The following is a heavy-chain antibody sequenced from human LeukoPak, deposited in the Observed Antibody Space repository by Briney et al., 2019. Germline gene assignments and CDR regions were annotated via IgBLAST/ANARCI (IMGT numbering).Heavy chain of an antibody. CDR2: IYYSGST. V-gene: IGHV4-59*08. CDR3: ARIPGKWFDP. D-gene: IGHD1-26*01. CDR1: GGSISSYY. J-gene: IGHJ5*02. Sequence: SETPSLTCTVSGGSISSYYWSWIRQPPGKGLEWIGYIYYSGSTNYNPSLKSRVTMSVDTSKNQFSLKLSSVTAADTAVYYCARIPGKWFDPWGQGTLVTVSS.